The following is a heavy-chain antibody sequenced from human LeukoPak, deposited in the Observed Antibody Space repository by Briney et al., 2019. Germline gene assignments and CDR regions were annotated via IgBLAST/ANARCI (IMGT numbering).Heavy chain of an antibody. D-gene: IGHD1-1*01. CDR3: AGTDDY. J-gene: IGHJ4*02. CDR2: ISYDGSNK. Sequence: PGGSLRLSCAASGFTFSSYAMHWVRQAPGKGLEWVAVISYDGSNKYYADSVKGRFTISRDNSKNTLYLQMNSLRAEDTAVYYCAGTDDYWGRGTLVTVSS. V-gene: IGHV3-30-3*01. CDR1: GFTFSSYA.